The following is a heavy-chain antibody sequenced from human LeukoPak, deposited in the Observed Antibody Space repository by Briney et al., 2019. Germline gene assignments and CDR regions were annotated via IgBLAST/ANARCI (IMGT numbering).Heavy chain of an antibody. CDR1: GYTFINYW. D-gene: IGHD6-19*01. V-gene: IGHV5-51*01. J-gene: IGHJ4*02. CDR2: IHPSDSDT. Sequence: GESLKISCKGSGYTFINYWIAWVRQMPGKGLEWMGIIHPSDSDTRYSPSFQGQVTISADKSISTAYLQWSSLKVSDTATYYCARHPSYFSGWPLDSWGQGTLVTVSS. CDR3: ARHPSYFSGWPLDS.